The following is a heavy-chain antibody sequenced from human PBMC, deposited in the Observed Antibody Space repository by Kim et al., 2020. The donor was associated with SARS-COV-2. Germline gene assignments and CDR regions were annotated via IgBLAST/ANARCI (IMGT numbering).Heavy chain of an antibody. J-gene: IGHJ4*02. CDR3: ARESARSTGTDFDY. D-gene: IGHD1-1*01. Sequence: YSEKLQGRGTITRDASASTAYMELSSLRSEDTALYYCARESARSTGTDFDYWGQGTLVTVSS. V-gene: IGHV1-3*01.